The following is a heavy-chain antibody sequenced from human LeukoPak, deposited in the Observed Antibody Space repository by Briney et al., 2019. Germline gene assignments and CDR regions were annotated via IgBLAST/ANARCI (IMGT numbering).Heavy chain of an antibody. Sequence: GGSLRLSCAASDFNFITYAMSWVRQAPGKGLEWGSTISGGGDVTYYADSVRGRFTISRDNSKNTLYLQMNSPRVGDTAVYYCARVSSMLRGPLVIYYFDFWGQGTPVTVSS. V-gene: IGHV3-23*01. CDR3: ARVSSMLRGPLVIYYFDF. CDR1: DFNFITYA. J-gene: IGHJ4*02. CDR2: ISGGGDVT. D-gene: IGHD3-10*01.